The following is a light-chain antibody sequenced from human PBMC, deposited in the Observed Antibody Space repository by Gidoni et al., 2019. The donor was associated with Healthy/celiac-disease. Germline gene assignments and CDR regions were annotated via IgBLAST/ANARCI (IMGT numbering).Light chain of an antibody. Sequence: EIVLTQSPATLSVSPGERATLSCRARQSVSSNLAWYQQKPGQAPRLLIYGASTRATGIPARFSGSGSGTEFTLTISSLQSEDFADYYCQQYNNWPPWTFGQGTKVEIK. CDR1: QSVSSN. CDR3: QQYNNWPPWT. CDR2: GAS. V-gene: IGKV3-15*01. J-gene: IGKJ1*01.